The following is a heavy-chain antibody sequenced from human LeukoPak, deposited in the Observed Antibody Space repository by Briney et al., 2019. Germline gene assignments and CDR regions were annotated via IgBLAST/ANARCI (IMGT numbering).Heavy chain of an antibody. J-gene: IGHJ4*02. CDR1: GFAFNKYA. CDR3: AKGGPHYGSGSYYAFDY. V-gene: IGHV3-30*02. Sequence: PGGSLRLSCVASGFAFNKYAMHWVRQAPGKGLEWLTFIRHDGSFKEYADSVKGRFIISRDNSKNTLYLQMNSLRAEDTAVYYCAKGGPHYGSGSYYAFDYWGQGTLVTVSS. D-gene: IGHD3-10*01. CDR2: IRHDGSFK.